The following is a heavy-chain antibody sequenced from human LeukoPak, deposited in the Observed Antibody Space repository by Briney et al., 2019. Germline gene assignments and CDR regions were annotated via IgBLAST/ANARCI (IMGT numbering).Heavy chain of an antibody. CDR1: GFTFSHYG. D-gene: IGHD4-11*01. V-gene: IGHV3-33*06. Sequence: PGGSLRLSCATSGFTFSHYGTHWVRQAPGKGLEWVAVIWNDGSNKYYGDSVKGRFTISRDNSKNTLYLQMNSLTVEDTAVYYCAKDAQRGFDYSNSLEHWGQGTLVTVSS. CDR3: AKDAQRGFDYSNSLEH. J-gene: IGHJ5*02. CDR2: IWNDGSNK.